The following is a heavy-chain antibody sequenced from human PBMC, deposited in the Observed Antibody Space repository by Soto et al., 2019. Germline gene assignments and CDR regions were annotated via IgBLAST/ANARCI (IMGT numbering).Heavy chain of an antibody. J-gene: IGHJ6*02. Sequence: SETLSLTCTVSGGSISSYYWSWIRQPPGKGLEWIGYIYYSGSTNYNPSLKSRVTISVDTSKNQFSLKLSSVTAADTAVYYCASRYCISTSCYVGYYGMDVWGQGTTVTVSS. CDR1: GGSISSYY. CDR3: ASRYCISTSCYVGYYGMDV. CDR2: IYYSGST. D-gene: IGHD2-2*01. V-gene: IGHV4-59*12.